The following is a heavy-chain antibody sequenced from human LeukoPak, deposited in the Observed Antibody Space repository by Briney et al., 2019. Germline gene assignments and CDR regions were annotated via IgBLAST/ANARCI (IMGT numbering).Heavy chain of an antibody. Sequence: ASVKVSCKASGYTFTSYGISWVRQAPGQGLEWMGWISAYNGNTNYAQKLQGRVTMTTGTSTSTAYMELRSLRSDDTAVYYCARERMLAYCGGDCYSTWFDPWGQGTLVTVSS. D-gene: IGHD2-21*02. CDR2: ISAYNGNT. CDR3: ARERMLAYCGGDCYSTWFDP. J-gene: IGHJ5*02. V-gene: IGHV1-18*01. CDR1: GYTFTSYG.